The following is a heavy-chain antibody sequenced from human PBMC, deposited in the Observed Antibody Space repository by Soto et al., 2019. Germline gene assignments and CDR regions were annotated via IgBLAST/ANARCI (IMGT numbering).Heavy chain of an antibody. V-gene: IGHV5-10-1*01. J-gene: IGHJ6*02. Sequence: ASVRISSKRSGCSFTGYWISWVRQLPGKGLEWMGRIDPSDSYTNYSPSFQGHVTISADKSISTAYLQWSSLKASDTAMYYCARRSTRGDYYYGMDVSGQGPTVTVSS. CDR1: GCSFTGYW. CDR2: IDPSDSYT. CDR3: ARRSTRGDYYYGMDV. D-gene: IGHD2-2*01.